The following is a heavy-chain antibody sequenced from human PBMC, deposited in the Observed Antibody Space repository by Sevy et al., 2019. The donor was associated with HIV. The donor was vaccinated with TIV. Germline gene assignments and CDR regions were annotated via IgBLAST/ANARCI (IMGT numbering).Heavy chain of an antibody. Sequence: SETLSLTCAVSGGSISSGGYFWSWIRQPPGKGLEWIGYIYHSGSTYYNPSLKSRVTISVDRSKNQFSLKLSSVTAADTAVYYCARHYYYYYMDVWGKGTTVTVSS. V-gene: IGHV4-30-2*01. CDR3: ARHYYYYYMDV. CDR1: GGSISSGGYF. J-gene: IGHJ6*03. CDR2: IYHSGST.